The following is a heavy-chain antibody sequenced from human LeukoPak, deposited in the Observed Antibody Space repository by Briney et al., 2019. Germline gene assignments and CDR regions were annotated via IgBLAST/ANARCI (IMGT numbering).Heavy chain of an antibody. CDR3: AELGITMIGGV. J-gene: IGHJ6*04. D-gene: IGHD3-10*02. CDR1: GFTFSDYY. CDR2: IKQDGSEK. Sequence: GGSLRLSCAASGFTFSDYYMTWVRQAPGKGLGWVANIKQDGSEKYYVDSVKGRFTISRDNAKNSLYLQMNSLRAEDTAVYYCAELGITMIGGVWGKGTTVTISS. V-gene: IGHV3-7*01.